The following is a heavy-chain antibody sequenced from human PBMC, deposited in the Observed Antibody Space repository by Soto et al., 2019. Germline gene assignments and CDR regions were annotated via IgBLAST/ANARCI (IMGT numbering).Heavy chain of an antibody. J-gene: IGHJ4*02. CDR1: GFTFRSYG. CDR2: VSGGGETT. CDR3: AKEADIVVGPVAGPVAFSYDL. V-gene: IGHV3-30*18. Sequence: QVNLVESGGGVVQPGRSLRLSCAGSGFTFRSYGLHWIRQAPGKGLEWVAVVSGGGETTYYAYSVKGRSTISRDNSKNMMYLQMNRVRPEDTAVYYCAKEADIVVGPVAGPVAFSYDLWGQGTLVTVSS. D-gene: IGHD2-2*01.